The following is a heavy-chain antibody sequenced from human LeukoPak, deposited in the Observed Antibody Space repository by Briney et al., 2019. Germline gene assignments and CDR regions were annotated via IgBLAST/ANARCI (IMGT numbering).Heavy chain of an antibody. CDR3: ARGQRGSTWFDP. CDR2: IYSSGST. D-gene: IGHD6-13*01. V-gene: IGHV4-31*03. CDR1: GGSISSGLYY. J-gene: IGHJ5*02. Sequence: SQTLSLTCTVSGGSISSGLYYWGWIRQHPGKGLHSIGYIYSSGSTYYNPSLKSRVTMSVDTSKNQFSLRLSSVTAADTAVYYCARGQRGSTWFDPWGQGTLVTVSS.